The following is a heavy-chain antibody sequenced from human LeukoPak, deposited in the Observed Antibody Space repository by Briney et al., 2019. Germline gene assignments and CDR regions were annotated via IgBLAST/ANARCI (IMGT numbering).Heavy chain of an antibody. D-gene: IGHD6-19*01. V-gene: IGHV4-59*01. J-gene: IGHJ4*02. CDR1: GGSISGWY. Sequence: SETLSLTCAVSGGSISGWYWSWIRQPPGKGLEWLGHIYDSGTTNYNPSLKSRVTMSVDSSKNQFSLKLTSVTAADTAVYYCARETTLTGYSSGLGFNYWGQGTLVTVSS. CDR3: ARETTLTGYSSGLGFNY. CDR2: IYDSGTT.